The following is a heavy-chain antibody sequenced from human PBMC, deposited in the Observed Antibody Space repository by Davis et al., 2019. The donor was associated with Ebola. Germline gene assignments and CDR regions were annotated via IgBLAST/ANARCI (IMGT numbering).Heavy chain of an antibody. CDR2: IFYSGST. V-gene: IGHV4-30-2*03. CDR3: ATTSANCAADCYSNWFGP. D-gene: IGHD2-21*02. J-gene: IGHJ5*02. CDR1: GGSISSGGSS. Sequence: SETLSLTCAVSGGSISSGGSSWSWIRQPPGKGLEWIGFIFYSGSTHYNPSLKSRVSISVDTSKNQFSLKLSAVTAADTAVYYCATTSANCAADCYSNWFGPWGQGTLVTVSS.